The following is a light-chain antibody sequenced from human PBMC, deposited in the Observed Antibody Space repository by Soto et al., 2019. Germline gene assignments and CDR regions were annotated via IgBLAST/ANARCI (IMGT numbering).Light chain of an antibody. CDR2: ANN. Sequence: QCVLTQPASVTRAPGQRVSISCTGSSSNIGSGYDVHWYQHLPGTAPKLLIYANNNRPSGVPDRFSGSKSGTSASLAITGLQAEDEAGYYCQSYDSTLSNSVFGTGTKVTVL. V-gene: IGLV1-40*01. CDR3: QSYDSTLSNSV. J-gene: IGLJ1*01. CDR1: SSNIGSGYD.